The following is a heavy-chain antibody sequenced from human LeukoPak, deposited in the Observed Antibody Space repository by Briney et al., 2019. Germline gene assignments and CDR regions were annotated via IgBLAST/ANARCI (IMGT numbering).Heavy chain of an antibody. Sequence: SETLSLTCTVSGGSISSYYWSWIRQPPGKELEGIGYIYYSGSTNYNPSLKSRVTISVDTSKNQFSLKLSSVTAADTAVYYCARPSIAVAALGAFDIWGQGTMVTVSS. J-gene: IGHJ3*02. V-gene: IGHV4-59*08. D-gene: IGHD6-19*01. CDR2: IYYSGST. CDR3: ARPSIAVAALGAFDI. CDR1: GGSISSYY.